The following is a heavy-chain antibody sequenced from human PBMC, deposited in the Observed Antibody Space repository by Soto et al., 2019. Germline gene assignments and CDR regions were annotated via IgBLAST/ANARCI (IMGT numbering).Heavy chain of an antibody. D-gene: IGHD2-2*01. J-gene: IGHJ6*02. CDR3: ARGIVVVPAAPIPYYYYYYGMDV. Sequence: SETLSLTCAVYGGSFSGYYWSWIRHPPGKGLEWIGEINHSGSTNYNPSLKSRVTISVDTSKNQFSLKLSSVTAADTAVYYCARGIVVVPAAPIPYYYYYYGMDVWGQGTTVTVSS. CDR1: GGSFSGYY. V-gene: IGHV4-34*01. CDR2: INHSGST.